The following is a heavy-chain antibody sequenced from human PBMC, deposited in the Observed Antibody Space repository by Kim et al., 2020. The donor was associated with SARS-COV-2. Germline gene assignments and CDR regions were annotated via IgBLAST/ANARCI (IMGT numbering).Heavy chain of an antibody. J-gene: IGHJ3*02. Sequence: SETLSLTCTVSGGSISSYYWSWIRQPAGKGLEWIGRIYTSGSTNYNPSLKSRVTMSVDTSKNQFSLKLSSVTAADTAVYYCARERGWVGSSWYSGAFDIWGQGTMVTVSS. V-gene: IGHV4-4*07. CDR3: ARERGWVGSSWYSGAFDI. CDR2: IYTSGST. CDR1: GGSISSYY. D-gene: IGHD6-13*01.